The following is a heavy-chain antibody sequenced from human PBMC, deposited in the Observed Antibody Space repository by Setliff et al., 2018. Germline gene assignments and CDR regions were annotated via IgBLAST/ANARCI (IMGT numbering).Heavy chain of an antibody. Sequence: PSETLSLTCTVSGGSISSGYNWGWIRQPPGKGLEWIASIYYRGSTSYNSSLKSRVSISVDTSKNQFSLNLNSVTAADTAVYYCATLTGDRGVDYWGQGTLVTVSS. CDR1: GGSISSGYN. D-gene: IGHD7-27*01. J-gene: IGHJ4*02. V-gene: IGHV4-38-2*02. CDR3: ATLTGDRGVDY. CDR2: IYYRGST.